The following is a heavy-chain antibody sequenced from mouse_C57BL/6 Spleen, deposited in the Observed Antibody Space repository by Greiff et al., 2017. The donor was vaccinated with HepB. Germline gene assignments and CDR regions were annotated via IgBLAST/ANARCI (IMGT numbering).Heavy chain of an antibody. V-gene: IGHV5-4*01. J-gene: IGHJ4*01. Sequence: EVHLVESGGGLVKPGGSLKLSCAASGFTFSSYAMSWVRQTPEKRLEWVATISDGGSYTYYPDNVKGRFTISRDNAKNNLYLQMSHLKSEDTAMYYCAREDYYYGSSHRAMDYWGQGTSVTVSS. CDR3: AREDYYYGSSHRAMDY. CDR2: ISDGGSYT. D-gene: IGHD1-1*01. CDR1: GFTFSSYA.